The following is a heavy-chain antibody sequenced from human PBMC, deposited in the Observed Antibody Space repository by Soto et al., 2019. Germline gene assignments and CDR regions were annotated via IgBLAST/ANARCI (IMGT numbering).Heavy chain of an antibody. V-gene: IGHV3-30-3*01. CDR1: GFTFSSYA. J-gene: IGHJ4*02. CDR2: ISFDGSNK. Sequence: QVQLVESGGGVVQPGRSLRLSCAASGFTFSSYAMHWVRQAPGKGLEWVALISFDGSNKYYAGSVKGRFTISRDNSNNTRYLQMNSLRAEDTAVYYCARPPGDYNIRWGQGTLVTVSS. CDR3: ARPPGDYNIR. D-gene: IGHD4-17*01.